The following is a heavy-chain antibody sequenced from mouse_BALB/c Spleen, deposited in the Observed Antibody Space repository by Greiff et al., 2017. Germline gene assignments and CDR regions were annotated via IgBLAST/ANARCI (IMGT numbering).Heavy chain of an antibody. J-gene: IGHJ1*01. CDR3: ARGGYYLDWYFDV. D-gene: IGHD2-3*01. V-gene: IGHV1-54*01. CDR1: GYAFTNYL. Sequence: QVQLQQSGAELVRPGTSVKVSCKASGYAFTNYLIEWVKQRPGQGLEWIGVINPGSGGTNYNEKFKGKATLTADKSSSTAYMQLSSLTSDDSAVYFCARGGYYLDWYFDVWGAGTTVTVSS. CDR2: INPGSGGT.